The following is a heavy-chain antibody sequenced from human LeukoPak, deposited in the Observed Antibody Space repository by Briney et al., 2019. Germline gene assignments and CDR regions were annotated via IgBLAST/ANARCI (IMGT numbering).Heavy chain of an antibody. Sequence: SETLSLTCAVYGGSFSGYYWSWIRQPPGKGLEWIGEINHSGSTNYNPSLKSRVTISVDTSKNQFSLKLSSVTAADTAVYYCARVGYCSSTSCINAAAAGKPVYYYMDVWGKGTTVTVSS. CDR1: GGSFSGYY. CDR2: INHSGST. CDR3: ARVGYCSSTSCINAAAAGKPVYYYMDV. D-gene: IGHD2-2*01. J-gene: IGHJ6*03. V-gene: IGHV4-34*01.